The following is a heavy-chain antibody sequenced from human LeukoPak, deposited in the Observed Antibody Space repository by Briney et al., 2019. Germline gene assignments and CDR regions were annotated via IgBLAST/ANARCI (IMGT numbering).Heavy chain of an antibody. V-gene: IGHV1-2*06. CDR1: GYTFTGYY. CDR2: INPYNGGT. J-gene: IGHJ4*02. CDR3: ARLLGCNSISCYSDFDS. D-gene: IGHD2-2*01. Sequence: APVKVSCKASGYTFTGYYIHWVRQAPGQGLEWMGRINPYNGGTNYVQKFQGRVTLTRDTSISTAYMELSSLTSDDTAMYYCARLLGCNSISCYSDFDSWGQGTLVTVSS.